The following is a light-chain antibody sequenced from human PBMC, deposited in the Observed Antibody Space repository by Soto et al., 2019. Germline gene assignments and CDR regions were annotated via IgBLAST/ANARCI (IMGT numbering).Light chain of an antibody. J-gene: IGLJ1*01. CDR3: SSYTSSSTRV. CDR1: SSDVGSYNY. Sequence: CALTQPPSGTGSPGQAVTIICTGTSSDVGSYNYVSWYQQHPGKAPKLMIYGVSNRPSGVSNRFSGSKSVNTATLTISGLQAEDEADYYCSSYTSSSTRVFGTGTKVTVL. V-gene: IGLV2-14*03. CDR2: GVS.